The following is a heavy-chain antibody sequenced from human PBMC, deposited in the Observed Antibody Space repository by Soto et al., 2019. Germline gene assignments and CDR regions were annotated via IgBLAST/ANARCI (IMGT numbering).Heavy chain of an antibody. D-gene: IGHD1-26*01. CDR1: GYTFSHCY. Sequence: AWVNVSCQASGYTFSHCYIHWLRQAPGQGLAWMGIINPKGDSTTYAQKFHGRVTMTRDTSTSTLYLEVSSLRSEDTAVYFCTRSRQVGHSCFFDPWGKAALGTVSS. J-gene: IGHJ5*02. CDR3: TRSRQVGHSCFFDP. V-gene: IGHV1-46*01. CDR2: INPKGDST.